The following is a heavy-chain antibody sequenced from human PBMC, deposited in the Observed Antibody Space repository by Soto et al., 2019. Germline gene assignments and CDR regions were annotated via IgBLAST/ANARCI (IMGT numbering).Heavy chain of an antibody. Sequence: GASVKVSCKASGYTFTSYGISWVRQAPGQGLEWMGWISAYNGNTNYAQKLQGRVTMTTDTSTSTAYMELRSLRSDDTAVYYCARYIVVVPAATPHDYWGQGTLVTVSS. J-gene: IGHJ4*02. CDR2: ISAYNGNT. V-gene: IGHV1-18*01. CDR1: GYTFTSYG. CDR3: ARYIVVVPAATPHDY. D-gene: IGHD2-2*01.